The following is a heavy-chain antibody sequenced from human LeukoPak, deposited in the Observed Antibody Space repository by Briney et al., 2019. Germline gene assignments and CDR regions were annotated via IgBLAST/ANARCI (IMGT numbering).Heavy chain of an antibody. D-gene: IGHD2-2*02. CDR2: INHSGST. CDR1: GGSFSGYY. CDR3: ARDVKRIGYCSSTSCYRSAFDI. J-gene: IGHJ3*02. V-gene: IGHV4-34*01. Sequence: PSETLSLTCAVYGGSFSGYYWSWIRQPPGKGLEWIGEINHSGSTNYNPSLKSRVTISVDTSKNQFSLKLSSVTAADTAVYYCARDVKRIGYCSSTSCYRSAFDIWGQGTMVTVSS.